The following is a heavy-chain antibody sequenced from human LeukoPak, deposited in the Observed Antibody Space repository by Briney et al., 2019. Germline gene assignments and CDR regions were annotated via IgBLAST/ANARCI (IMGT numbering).Heavy chain of an antibody. Sequence: GGSLRLSCAASGFTFSGYWMSWVRQGPGKGLEWVANIKQDGSEKYYVDSVKGRFTISRDNAKNTLYPQMNSLRAEDTAVYYCTRGDFYVGAQDYWGQGTLVTVSS. CDR3: TRGDFYVGAQDY. V-gene: IGHV3-7*01. J-gene: IGHJ4*02. D-gene: IGHD3-3*01. CDR1: GFTFSGYW. CDR2: IKQDGSEK.